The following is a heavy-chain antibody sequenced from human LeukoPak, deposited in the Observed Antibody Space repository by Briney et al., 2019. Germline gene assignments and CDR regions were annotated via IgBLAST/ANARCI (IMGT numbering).Heavy chain of an antibody. J-gene: IGHJ4*02. D-gene: IGHD3-16*01. CDR3: AKASWVSNADAVL. V-gene: IGHV3-23*01. Sequence: PGGSLRLSCAASGFIFSNYAMRWVRRAPARGVEWGSRLRGDVEPSHEDYVKASFPLSRDESRTTVYLQLNNLRVEDTAVYYCAKASWVSNADAVLWGQGTLVTVSS. CDR1: GFIFSNYA. CDR2: LRGDVEP.